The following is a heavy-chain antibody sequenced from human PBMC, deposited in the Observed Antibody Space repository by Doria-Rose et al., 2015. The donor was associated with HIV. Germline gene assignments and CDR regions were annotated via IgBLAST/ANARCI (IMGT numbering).Heavy chain of an antibody. D-gene: IGHD6-13*01. J-gene: IGHJ4*02. Sequence: QITLKECGPVLVKPTETLTLTCTVSGVSLSSPGMGVSWIRQPPGKALEWLANIFSDDERSYTPSLKSRLTISSGTSKSQVVLTMTDMDPVDTATYYCARIKSSRWYHKYYFDFWGQGTLVIASA. CDR1: GVSLSSPGMG. CDR2: IFSDDER. V-gene: IGHV2-26*01. CDR3: ARIKSSRWYHKYYFDF.